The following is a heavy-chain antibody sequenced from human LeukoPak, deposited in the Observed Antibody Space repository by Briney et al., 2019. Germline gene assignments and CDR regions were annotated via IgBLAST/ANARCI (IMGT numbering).Heavy chain of an antibody. V-gene: IGHV3-43*01. J-gene: IGHJ3*02. CDR1: GFTFDDYT. CDR2: ISWDGGST. CDR3: AKDIGTIFGVVTDAFDI. D-gene: IGHD3-3*01. Sequence: GGSLRLSCAASGFTFDDYTMHWVRQAPGKGLEWVSLISWDGGSTYYADSVKGRFTITRDNSKNSLYLQMSSLRTEDTALYYCAKDIGTIFGVVTDAFDIWGQGTMVTVSS.